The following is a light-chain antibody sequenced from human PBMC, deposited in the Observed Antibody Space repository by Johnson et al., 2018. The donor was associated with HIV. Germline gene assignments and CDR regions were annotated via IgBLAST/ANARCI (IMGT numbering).Light chain of an antibody. J-gene: IGLJ1*01. V-gene: IGLV1-51*02. CDR1: SSNIGNDS. CDR2: ENN. CDR3: GTWDSSLSGYV. Sequence: QSVLTQPPSVSAAPGQRVTISCSGSSSNIGNDSVSWYQQLPGTAPELLIYENNRRPSVIPDRFSGSKSGTSATLVISGLQTGDEADYFCGTWDSSLSGYVFGTGTKVTVL.